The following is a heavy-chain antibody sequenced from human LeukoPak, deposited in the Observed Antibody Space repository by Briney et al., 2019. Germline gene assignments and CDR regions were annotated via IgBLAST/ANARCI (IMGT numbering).Heavy chain of an antibody. J-gene: IGHJ4*02. V-gene: IGHV1-24*01. CDR3: ATDVTTATPKGFDY. CDR2: FDPEDGET. Sequence: ASVKVSCKVSGYTLTELSMHWVRQAPGKGLEWMGGFDPEDGETIYAQKFQGRVTMTEDTSTDTAYMELSSLRSEDTAVYYCATDVTTATPKGFDYWGRGTLVTVSS. D-gene: IGHD2-21*02. CDR1: GYTLTELS.